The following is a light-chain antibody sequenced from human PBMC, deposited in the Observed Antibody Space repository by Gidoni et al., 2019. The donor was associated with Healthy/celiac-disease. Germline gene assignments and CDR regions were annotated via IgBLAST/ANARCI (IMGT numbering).Light chain of an antibody. Sequence: DIVMTQSPDSLAVSLGERATINCKSSQSVLYSSNNKNYLAWYQQKPGQPPKLLIYWASTRESGVPDRFSGSGYGTDFTLTISSLQAEDVAVYYCQQYYSTPRGFTFGPGTKVDIK. CDR3: QQYYSTPRGFT. CDR2: WAS. V-gene: IGKV4-1*01. CDR1: QSVLYSSNNKNY. J-gene: IGKJ3*01.